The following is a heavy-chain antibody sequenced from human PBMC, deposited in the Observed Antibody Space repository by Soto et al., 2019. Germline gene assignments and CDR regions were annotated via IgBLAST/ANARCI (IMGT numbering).Heavy chain of an antibody. D-gene: IGHD4-17*01. CDR2: ISGSGGST. CDR1: GFTFSSYA. Sequence: EVQLLESGGGLVQPGGSLRLSCAASGFTFSSYAMSWVRQAPGKGLEWVSAISGSGGSTYYADSVKGRFTISRDNSKNTLYLQMNSLRAEDTAVYYCAKLMGNRHDYRGPPRHYYYYGMDVWGQGTTVTVSS. V-gene: IGHV3-23*01. CDR3: AKLMGNRHDYRGPPRHYYYYGMDV. J-gene: IGHJ6*02.